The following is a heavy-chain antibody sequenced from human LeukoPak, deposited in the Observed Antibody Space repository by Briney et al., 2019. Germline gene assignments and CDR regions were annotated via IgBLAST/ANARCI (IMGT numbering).Heavy chain of an antibody. CDR2: IYSGGST. CDR3: ARDRSIEEALDAFDI. CDR1: GFTVSSNY. Sequence: GGSLRLSCAASGFTVSSNYMSWVRQAPGKGLEWVSVIYSGGSTYYADSVKGRFTISRDNSKNTLYLQMNSLGAEDTAVYYCARDRSIEEALDAFDIWGQGTMVTVSS. V-gene: IGHV3-66*02. D-gene: IGHD2-21*01. J-gene: IGHJ3*02.